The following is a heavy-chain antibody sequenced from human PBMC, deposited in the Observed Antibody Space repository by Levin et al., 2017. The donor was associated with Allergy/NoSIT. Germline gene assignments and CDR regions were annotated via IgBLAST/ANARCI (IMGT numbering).Heavy chain of an antibody. CDR3: GRDRGRFGSEIGGSYCDY. D-gene: IGHD3-10*01. CDR1: GFSFSTYG. CDR2: IWYDGSKK. J-gene: IGHJ4*02. Sequence: GGSLRLSCVGSGFSFSTYGMHWVRQAPGKGLEWVAVIWYDGSKKYYADSVKGRFTISRDDSKNTLYLQMNSLRAEDTAVYYCGRDRGRFGSEIGGSYCDYWGQGTLATVSS. V-gene: IGHV3-33*08.